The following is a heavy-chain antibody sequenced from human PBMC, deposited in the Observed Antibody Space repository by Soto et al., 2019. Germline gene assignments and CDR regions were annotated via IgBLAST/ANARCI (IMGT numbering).Heavy chain of an antibody. CDR3: ARGTYYYDSSGYYYALTDAFDI. J-gene: IGHJ3*02. V-gene: IGHV3-30-3*01. Sequence: QVQLVESGGGVVQPGRSLRLSCAASGFTFSSYAMHWVRQAPGKGLEWVAVISYDGSNKYYADSVKGRFTISRDNSKNALYLQMNSLRAEDTAVYYCARGTYYYDSSGYYYALTDAFDIWGQGTMVTVSS. CDR2: ISYDGSNK. CDR1: GFTFSSYA. D-gene: IGHD3-22*01.